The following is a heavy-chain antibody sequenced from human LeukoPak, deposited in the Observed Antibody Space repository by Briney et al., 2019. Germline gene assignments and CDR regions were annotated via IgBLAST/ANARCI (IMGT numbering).Heavy chain of an antibody. CDR1: GGSIISSHYY. D-gene: IGHD5-18*01. J-gene: IGHJ1*01. CDR2: LYYSGNT. Sequence: SETLSLTCTVSGGSIISSHYYWGWIRQPPGKGLEWIGSLYYSGNTYYNPSLKSRVTISVDTSKNQFSLRLSSVTAADSAVYYCAGWMQLWSTILNGLKSFQHWGQGTLVTVSS. CDR3: AGWMQLWSTILNGLKSFQH. V-gene: IGHV4-39*01.